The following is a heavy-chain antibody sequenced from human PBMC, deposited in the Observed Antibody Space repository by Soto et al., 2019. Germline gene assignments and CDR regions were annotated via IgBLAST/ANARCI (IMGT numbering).Heavy chain of an antibody. V-gene: IGHV3-15*01. CDR2: INSKADGGTT. J-gene: IGHJ5*01. CDR3: PTYLPSPAGSRFDS. D-gene: IGHD3-10*01. Sequence: EVQLVESGGDLVKPGGSLRLSCAASGFTFTNAWMTWVRQAPGKGLEWVGRINSKADGGTTDYTAPLKGRSTISRDDSTTTLYLQMNRRRTEDTAVYYCPTYLPSPAGSRFDSWGQGTLVTVSS. CDR1: GFTFTNAW.